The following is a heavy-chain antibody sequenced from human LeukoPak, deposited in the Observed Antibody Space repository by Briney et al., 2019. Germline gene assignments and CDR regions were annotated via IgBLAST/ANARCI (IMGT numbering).Heavy chain of an antibody. CDR3: ARGANYYGSGSHNWFDP. CDR2: ISSSSSTI. D-gene: IGHD3-10*01. J-gene: IGHJ5*02. Sequence: PGGPLRLSCAASGFTFSSYEMNWVRQAPGKGLEWVSYISSSSSTIYYADSVKGRFTISRDNAKTSLYLQMNSLRAEETAVYYCARGANYYGSGSHNWFDPWGQGTLVTVSS. V-gene: IGHV3-48*03. CDR1: GFTFSSYE.